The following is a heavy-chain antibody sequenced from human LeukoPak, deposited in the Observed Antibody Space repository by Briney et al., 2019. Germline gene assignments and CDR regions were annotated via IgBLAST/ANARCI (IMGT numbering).Heavy chain of an antibody. CDR3: AREGDSNPTPYNWFDP. V-gene: IGHV1-69*01. D-gene: IGHD4-11*01. CDR1: GGTFSSYA. J-gene: IGHJ5*02. CDR2: IIPIFGTA. Sequence: SVKVSCKASGGTFSSYAISWVRQAPGQGGEWMGGIIPIFGTANYAQKFQGRVTITADESTSTAYMELSSLRSEDTAVYYCAREGDSNPTPYNWFDPWGQGTLVTVSS.